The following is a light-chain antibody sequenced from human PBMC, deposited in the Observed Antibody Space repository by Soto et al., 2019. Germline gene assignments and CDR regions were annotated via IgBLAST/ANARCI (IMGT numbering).Light chain of an antibody. CDR1: SSNIGVNS. Sequence: QSVLSQPPSVSAAPGQKVTISCSVSSSNIGVNSVSWYQQLPGTSPKLLIYDENKRPSRIPDGFAGSKAGTSGTLGITGLPPGAEADYYCGSCDSSLRAYVLGTGTKVNVL. CDR2: DEN. CDR3: GSCDSSLRAYV. J-gene: IGLJ1*01. V-gene: IGLV1-51*01.